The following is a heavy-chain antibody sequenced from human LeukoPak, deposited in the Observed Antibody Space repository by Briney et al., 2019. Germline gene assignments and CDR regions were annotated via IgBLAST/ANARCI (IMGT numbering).Heavy chain of an antibody. Sequence: GGSLRLSCAASGFTFSDYYMSWIRQAPGKGLEWVSYISSSGSTIYYADSVKGRFTISRDNAKNSLYLQMNSLRAEDTAVYYCASDYDLLTGVDALDVWGQGTMVTVSS. J-gene: IGHJ3*01. CDR2: ISSSGSTI. V-gene: IGHV3-11*01. CDR3: ASDYDLLTGVDALDV. D-gene: IGHD3-9*01. CDR1: GFTFSDYY.